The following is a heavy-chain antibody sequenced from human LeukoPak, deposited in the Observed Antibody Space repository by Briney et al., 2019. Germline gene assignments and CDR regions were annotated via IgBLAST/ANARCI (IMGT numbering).Heavy chain of an antibody. J-gene: IGHJ4*02. D-gene: IGHD3-22*01. CDR1: GITLSNYG. CDR2: LSGSGGST. Sequence: GGSLRLSCAVSGITLSNYGMTWVRQAPGKGLKWVAGLSGSGGSTNYADSVKGRFTISRDNAKNTLYLQMNSLRAEDTAVYFCAKRGVVIRVILVGFHKEAYYFDSWGQGVLVTVSS. V-gene: IGHV3-23*01. CDR3: AKRGVVIRVILVGFHKEAYYFDS.